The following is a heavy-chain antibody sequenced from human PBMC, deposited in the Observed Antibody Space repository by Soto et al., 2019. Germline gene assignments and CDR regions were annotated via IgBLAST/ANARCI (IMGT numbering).Heavy chain of an antibody. Sequence: GGSLRLSCAASGFTFSSYSMNWVRQAPGKGLEWVSSISSSSSYIYYADSVKGRFTISRDNAKNTLYLQMNSLRAEDTAVFYCVSRGSSWFDYWGQGTQVTVSS. D-gene: IGHD6-13*01. CDR3: VSRGSSWFDY. J-gene: IGHJ4*02. CDR1: GFTFSSYS. CDR2: ISSSSSYI. V-gene: IGHV3-21*04.